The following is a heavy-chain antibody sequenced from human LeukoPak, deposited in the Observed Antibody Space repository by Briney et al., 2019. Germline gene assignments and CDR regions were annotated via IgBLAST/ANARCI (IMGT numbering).Heavy chain of an antibody. CDR2: IYHSGDT. V-gene: IGHV4-38-2*02. J-gene: IGHJ4*02. D-gene: IGHD5-24*01. CDR1: GYSVSSGFY. Sequence: SETLSLTCTVSGYSVSSGFYWGWIRQPPGKGLEWIASIYHSGDTYYNPSLRSRVTISLDTSRNQLSLKLSSVTAADTAVYYCARAEDGYQIDYWGQGTLVTVSS. CDR3: ARAEDGYQIDY.